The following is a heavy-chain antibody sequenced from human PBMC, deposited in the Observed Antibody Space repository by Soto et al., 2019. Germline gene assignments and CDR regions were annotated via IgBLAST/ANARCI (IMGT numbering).Heavy chain of an antibody. V-gene: IGHV3-7*05. Sequence: GGSLILSCVASGFALSNYWMSWVRQAPGKGLEWVANIKQDGSETYYVDSVKGRFTISRDNAKNSLYLQMNSLRAEDTAVYHCASRTAGTTLQYFAFNYWGQGTLVTVSS. CDR3: ASRTAGTTLQYFAFNY. CDR1: GFALSNYW. D-gene: IGHD3-9*01. J-gene: IGHJ4*02. CDR2: IKQDGSET.